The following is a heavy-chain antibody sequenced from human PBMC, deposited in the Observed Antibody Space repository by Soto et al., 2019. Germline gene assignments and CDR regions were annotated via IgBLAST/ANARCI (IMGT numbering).Heavy chain of an antibody. Sequence: ASVKVSCKASGNTFTNYDINWVRQATGQGLEYLGWMNPNSGDTAYVQKFQGRVTMTWDTSITTAYMELRSLRSEDTAVYYCARTLYGDNVDYWGQGTLVTVSS. CDR3: ARTLYGDNVDY. CDR2: MNPNSGDT. V-gene: IGHV1-8*01. CDR1: GNTFTNYD. J-gene: IGHJ4*02. D-gene: IGHD4-17*01.